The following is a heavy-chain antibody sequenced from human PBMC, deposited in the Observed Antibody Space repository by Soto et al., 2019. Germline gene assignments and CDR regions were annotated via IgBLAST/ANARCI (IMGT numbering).Heavy chain of an antibody. V-gene: IGHV3-74*01. D-gene: IGHD2-15*01. Sequence: EVKLVESGGGLAQPGGSLRLSCAASGFTFSNYWMYWVRQAPGQGLVWVSRINSDGSVSRYADSVKGRLTICRDNVKNPLYLQMNSLRVEDTAVYYCARGDCVGGSCYSLAGSFYYYMDVWCKGTTVTVFS. J-gene: IGHJ6*03. CDR1: GFTFSNYW. CDR3: ARGDCVGGSCYSLAGSFYYYMDV. CDR2: INSDGSVS.